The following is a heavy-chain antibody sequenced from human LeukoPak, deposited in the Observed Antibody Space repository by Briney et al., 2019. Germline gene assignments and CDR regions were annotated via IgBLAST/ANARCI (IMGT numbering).Heavy chain of an antibody. D-gene: IGHD4-11*01. Sequence: GASVNVSCKASGGTFSSYAISWVRQAPGQGLGWMGRIIPILGIANYAQKFQGRVTITADKSTSTAYMELSSLRSEDTAVYYCAREDYSKDYYYYGMDVWGQGTTVTVSS. J-gene: IGHJ6*02. V-gene: IGHV1-69*04. CDR2: IIPILGIA. CDR3: AREDYSKDYYYYGMDV. CDR1: GGTFSSYA.